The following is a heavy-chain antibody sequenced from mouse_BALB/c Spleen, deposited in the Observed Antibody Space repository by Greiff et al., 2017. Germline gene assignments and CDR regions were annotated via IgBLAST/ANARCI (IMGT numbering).Heavy chain of an antibody. V-gene: IGHV1S56*01. CDR1: GYTFTSYY. J-gene: IGHJ4*01. CDR2: IYPGNVNT. Sequence: QVQLQQSGPELVKPGASVRISCKASGYTFTSYYIHWVKQRPGQGLEWIGWIYPGNVNTKYNEKFKGKATLTADKSSSTAYMQLSSLTSEDSAVYFCARRGYYGSSGLWDYWGQGTSVTVSS. CDR3: ARRGYYGSSGLWDY. D-gene: IGHD1-1*01.